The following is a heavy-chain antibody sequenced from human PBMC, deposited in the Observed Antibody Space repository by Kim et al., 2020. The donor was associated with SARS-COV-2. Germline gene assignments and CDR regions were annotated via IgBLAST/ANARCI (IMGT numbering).Heavy chain of an antibody. V-gene: IGHV4-39*07. CDR3: ARDRLPFLLRYFDWSPLTGDYYGMDV. D-gene: IGHD3-9*01. CDR1: GGSISSSSYY. Sequence: SETLSLTCTVSGGSISSSSYYWGWIRQPPGKGLEWIGSIYYSGSTYYNPSLKSRVTISVDTSKNQFSLKLSSVTAADTAVYYCARDRLPFLLRYFDWSPLTGDYYGMDVWGQGTTVTVSS. CDR2: IYYSGST. J-gene: IGHJ6*02.